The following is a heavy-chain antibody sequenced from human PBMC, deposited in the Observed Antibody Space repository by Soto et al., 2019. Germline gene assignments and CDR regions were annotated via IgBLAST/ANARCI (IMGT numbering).Heavy chain of an antibody. CDR2: INPILGIT. CDR1: GGTFSNDV. D-gene: IGHD6-19*01. V-gene: IGHV1-69*04. J-gene: IGHJ6*02. Sequence: SVKVSCKVSGGTFSNDVINWVRHVPGQGLEWMAKINPILGITNSAQKFQGRATITADKSTNTAYMELSSLESKDTAVYYCARGLAVADYYGMEVWGQGTRVTV. CDR3: ARGLAVADYYGMEV.